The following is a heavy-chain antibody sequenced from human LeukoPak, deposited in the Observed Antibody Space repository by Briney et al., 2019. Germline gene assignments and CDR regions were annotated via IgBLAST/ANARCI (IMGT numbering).Heavy chain of an antibody. D-gene: IGHD1-26*01. V-gene: IGHV3-11*05. CDR2: ISSSSSYT. CDR3: TTEVLEGATDGTFDI. J-gene: IGHJ3*02. CDR1: RFTFSDYY. Sequence: GGSLRLSCAASRFTFSDYYMSWIRQAPGRGLEWVSFISSSSSYTNYADSVKGRFTISRDNAKNSLYLQMNSLRGEDTAVYYCTTEVLEGATDGTFDIWGQGTMVTVSS.